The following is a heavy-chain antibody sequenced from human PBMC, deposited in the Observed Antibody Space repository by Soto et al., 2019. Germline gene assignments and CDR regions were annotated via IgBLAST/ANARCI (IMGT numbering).Heavy chain of an antibody. CDR1: GGSISSSSYY. V-gene: IGHV4-39*01. D-gene: IGHD6-19*01. Sequence: SETLSLTCPVSGGSISSSSYYWGWIRQPPGKGLGWIGSIYHSGSTYYNPSLKSRVTISVDTSKNQFSLKLSSVTAADTAVYYWARLGYSSGWYYFDYWGQGTLVTVSS. CDR3: ARLGYSSGWYYFDY. J-gene: IGHJ4*02. CDR2: IYHSGST.